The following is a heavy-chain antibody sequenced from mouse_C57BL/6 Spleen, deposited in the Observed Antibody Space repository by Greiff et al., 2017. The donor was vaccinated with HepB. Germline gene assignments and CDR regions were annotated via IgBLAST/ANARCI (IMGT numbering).Heavy chain of an antibody. V-gene: IGHV10-3*01. Sequence: EVQGVESGGGLVQPKGSLKLSCAASGFTFNTYAMHWVRQAPGKGLEWVARIRSKSSNYATYYADSVKDRFTISRDDSQSMLYLQMNNLKTEDTAMYYCVREGYYDNYRAMDYWGQGTSVTVSS. J-gene: IGHJ4*01. D-gene: IGHD2-1*01. CDR2: IRSKSSNYAT. CDR1: GFTFNTYA. CDR3: VREGYYDNYRAMDY.